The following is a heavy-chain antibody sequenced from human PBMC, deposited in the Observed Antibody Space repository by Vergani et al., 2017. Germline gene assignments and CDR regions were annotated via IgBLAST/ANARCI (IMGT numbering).Heavy chain of an antibody. CDR3: ARDGPLGYCSSTSCAIGFDP. CDR1: GGSISSYY. Sequence: QVQLQESGPGLVKPSETLSLTCTVSGGSISSYYWRWIRQPPGKGLEWIGYIYYSGSTNYNPSLKSRVTIAVDTSKNQFSLKLSSVTAADTAVYYCARDGPLGYCSSTSCAIGFDPWGQGTLVTVSS. J-gene: IGHJ5*02. CDR2: IYYSGST. V-gene: IGHV4-59*01. D-gene: IGHD2-2*01.